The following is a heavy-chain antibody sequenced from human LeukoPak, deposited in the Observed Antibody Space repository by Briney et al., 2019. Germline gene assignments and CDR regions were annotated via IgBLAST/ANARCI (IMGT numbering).Heavy chain of an antibody. CDR1: GFTFSSYA. D-gene: IGHD3-10*01. CDR2: IGGSGDSI. V-gene: IGHV3-23*01. J-gene: IGHJ4*02. Sequence: GGSLRLSCAASGFTFSSYAMTWVRQAPGKGLEWVSIIGGSGDSIYYADSVKGRFTISRDNSQNTLYLQMNSLSAEDTAVYYCAKGHSGSYSPLFHYWGQGTLVTVSS. CDR3: AKGHSGSYSPLFHY.